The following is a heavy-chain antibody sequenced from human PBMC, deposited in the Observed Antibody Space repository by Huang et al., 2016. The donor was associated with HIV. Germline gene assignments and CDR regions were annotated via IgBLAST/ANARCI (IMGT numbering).Heavy chain of an antibody. V-gene: IGHV3-7*01. Sequence: LVESGGGLVQPGGSLSLSCGGSTVTFTAYWLTWVRQPQGQGLEGVASIRQDGSEKFYLDSVKGRLNISRDNGKKLLVLDMTSLQVDDTATYFCVTKASAMDVWGQGTTVIVSS. CDR1: TVTFTAYW. CDR2: IRQDGSEK. J-gene: IGHJ6*02. CDR3: VTKASAMDV. D-gene: IGHD2-8*01.